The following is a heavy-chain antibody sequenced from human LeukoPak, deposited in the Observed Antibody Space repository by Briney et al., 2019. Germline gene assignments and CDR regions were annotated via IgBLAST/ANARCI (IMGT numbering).Heavy chain of an antibody. CDR3: PTSSPRPSTNLPDY. D-gene: IGHD2-8*01. CDR1: GYTLTELS. J-gene: IGHJ4*02. V-gene: IGHV1-24*01. CDR2: FDPEDGET. Sequence: GASVKVSCKVSGYTLTELSMHWVRQAPGKGLEWMGGFDPEDGETIYAQKFQGRVTMTEDTSTDTAYMELSSLRSEDTAVYYCPTSSPRPSTNLPDYWGQGTLVTVSS.